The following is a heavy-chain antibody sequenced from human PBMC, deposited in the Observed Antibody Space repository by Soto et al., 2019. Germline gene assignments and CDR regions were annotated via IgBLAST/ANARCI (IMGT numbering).Heavy chain of an antibody. CDR3: ARTSYYDSSGYYNMAV. V-gene: IGHV4-39*07. D-gene: IGHD3-22*01. J-gene: IGHJ6*02. CDR1: EDSISSINCY. CDR2: IYYSGST. Sequence: SQTLSLTSSVAEDSISSINCYCGWERQPPEKGLEWIGSIYYSGSTNYNPSLKSRVTMSIDTSKNQFSLKLTSVTAADTADYYCARTSYYDSSGYYNMAVWGQRTTVTVSS.